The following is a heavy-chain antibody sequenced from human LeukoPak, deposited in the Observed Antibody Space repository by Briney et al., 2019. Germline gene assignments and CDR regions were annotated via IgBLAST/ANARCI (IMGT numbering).Heavy chain of an antibody. D-gene: IGHD2-2*01. V-gene: IGHV1-18*04. CDR2: ISAYNGNT. J-gene: IGHJ3*02. CDR3: ARLDIVVVPAATRGAFDI. CDR1: GYTFTSYG. Sequence: EASVKVSCTASGYTFTSYGISWVRQAPGQGLEWMGWISAYNGNTNYAQKLQGRVTMTTDTSTSTAYMELRSLRSDDTAVYYCARLDIVVVPAATRGAFDIWGQGTMVTVSS.